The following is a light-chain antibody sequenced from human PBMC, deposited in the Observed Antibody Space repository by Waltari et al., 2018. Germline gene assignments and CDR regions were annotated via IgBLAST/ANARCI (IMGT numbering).Light chain of an antibody. CDR3: QQYYTTPKT. CDR1: QNVLYSSNTKNY. CDR2: WAS. J-gene: IGKJ1*01. Sequence: DIVMTQSPDSLAVCLGDTATINCKSSQNVLYSSNTKNYLAWYQQKPGQPPKLLIYWASTRESGVPDRFSGSGSGTDFTLTISSLQAEDVAVYYCQQYYTTPKTFGQGTKVEVK. V-gene: IGKV4-1*01.